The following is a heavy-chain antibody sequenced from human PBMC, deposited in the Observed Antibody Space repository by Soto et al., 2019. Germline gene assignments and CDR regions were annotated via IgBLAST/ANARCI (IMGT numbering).Heavy chain of an antibody. CDR2: ISGSGDRA. V-gene: IGHV3-23*01. CDR1: GFTFSNYG. CDR3: AKEMIASTLADFFDY. J-gene: IGHJ4*02. D-gene: IGHD2-21*01. Sequence: EVQLLVSGGGLIQPGGSLRLSCGASGFTFSNYGMTWVRQAPGKGLEWVSTISGSGDRAFYADPVKGRFTISRDNSKNTLYLQMNSLSAEDTAMYYCAKEMIASTLADFFDYRGQGILVTVSS.